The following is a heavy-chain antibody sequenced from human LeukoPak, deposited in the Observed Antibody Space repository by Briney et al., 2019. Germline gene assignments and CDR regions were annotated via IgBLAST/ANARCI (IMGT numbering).Heavy chain of an antibody. CDR3: ARDLVPYYDILTGYWGY. Sequence: GGSLRLSCAASGFTFSSYWMSWVRQAPGKGLEWVANIKQDGSEKYYVDSVKGRFTISRDNAMNSLYLQMNSLRAEDTAVYYCARDLVPYYDILTGYWGYWGQGTLVTVSS. V-gene: IGHV3-7*01. D-gene: IGHD3-9*01. CDR2: IKQDGSEK. J-gene: IGHJ4*02. CDR1: GFTFSSYW.